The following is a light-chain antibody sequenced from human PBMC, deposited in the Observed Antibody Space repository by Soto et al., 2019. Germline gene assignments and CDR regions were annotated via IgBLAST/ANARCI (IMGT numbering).Light chain of an antibody. CDR3: QQYNKGPVT. Sequence: EIVMTHSPATLAVSPWEWATLSRRASQSISSNLAWYQQKPGQAPRLLIYGASTRATGIPARFSGSGSGTEFTLSISSLQSEDFAVYYCQQYNKGPVTFGQGTKVDIK. V-gene: IGKV3-15*01. CDR1: QSISSN. CDR2: GAS. J-gene: IGKJ1*01.